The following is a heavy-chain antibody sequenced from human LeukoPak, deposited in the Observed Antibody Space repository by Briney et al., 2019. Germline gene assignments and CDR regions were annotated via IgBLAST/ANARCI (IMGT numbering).Heavy chain of an antibody. CDR1: GFTFSHYW. D-gene: IGHD5-12*01. J-gene: IGHJ4*02. CDR3: VRDGGVSGYDLLDY. V-gene: IGHV3-7*01. CDR2: INQDGSEE. Sequence: GGSLRLSCAASGFTFSHYWMTWVRQAPGKGLEGVAQINQDGSEEYYMDSVKARFTISRDNAKNSVFLQMNSLRAEDTAVYYCVRDGGVSGYDLLDYWGQGTLVTVSS.